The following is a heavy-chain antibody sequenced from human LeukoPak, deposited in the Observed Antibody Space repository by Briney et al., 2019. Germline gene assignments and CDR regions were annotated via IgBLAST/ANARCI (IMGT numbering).Heavy chain of an antibody. CDR3: ATGGYYLVY. V-gene: IGHV3-15*01. CDR1: GFTFSNAW. J-gene: IGHJ4*02. Sequence: GGSLRLSCAASGFTFSNAWMNWVRQAPGKGLDWVGRIKSTVDGGTTDYAAPVKGRFTISRDDSKSTVYLQMNSLKIEDTAVYYCATGGYYLVYWGQGTLVTVSS. CDR2: IKSTVDGGTT. D-gene: IGHD3-3*01.